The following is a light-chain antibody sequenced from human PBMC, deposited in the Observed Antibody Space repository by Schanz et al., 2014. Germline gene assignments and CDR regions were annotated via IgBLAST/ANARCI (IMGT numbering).Light chain of an antibody. CDR1: SSDVGVYNY. CDR3: ISYATPNTLV. CDR2: DAS. Sequence: QSALTQPASVSGSPGQSITISCTGTSSDVGVYNYVSWYQQLPGKAPKLMIYDASNRPSGVSNRFSGSKSAYTASLTISGLQSEEEADYYCISYATPNTLVFGGGTKLTVL. J-gene: IGLJ2*01. V-gene: IGLV2-14*03.